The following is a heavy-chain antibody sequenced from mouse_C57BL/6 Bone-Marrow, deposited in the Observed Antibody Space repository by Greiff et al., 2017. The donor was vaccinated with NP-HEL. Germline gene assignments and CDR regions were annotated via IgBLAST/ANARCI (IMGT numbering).Heavy chain of an antibody. CDR2: IYPRSGNT. CDR3: ARRGYGYSAWFAY. Sequence: VKLVESGAELARPGASVKLSCKASGYTFTSYGISWVKQRTGQGLEWIGEIYPRSGNTYYNEKFKGKATLTADKSSSTAYMELRSLTSEDSAVYFCARRGYGYSAWFAYWGQGTLVTVSA. J-gene: IGHJ3*01. V-gene: IGHV1-81*01. D-gene: IGHD2-2*01. CDR1: GYTFTSYG.